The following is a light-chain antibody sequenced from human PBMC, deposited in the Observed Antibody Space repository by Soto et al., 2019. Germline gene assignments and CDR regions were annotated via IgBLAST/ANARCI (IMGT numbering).Light chain of an antibody. Sequence: QSVLTQPASVSGSLGQSITISCTGTSSDVGGYNYVSWYQQHPGKAPKLMIYDVSNRPSGVSNRFSGSKSGNTASLTISGLQAEDEADYYCCSYTGSSTPVVFGGGTKLTVL. CDR1: SSDVGGYNY. V-gene: IGLV2-14*03. CDR2: DVS. J-gene: IGLJ2*01. CDR3: CSYTGSSTPVV.